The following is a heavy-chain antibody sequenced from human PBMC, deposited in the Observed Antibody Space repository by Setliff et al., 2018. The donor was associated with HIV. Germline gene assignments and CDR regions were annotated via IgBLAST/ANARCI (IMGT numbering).Heavy chain of an antibody. CDR2: INYRGNT. Sequence: SETLSLTCTVSGGSISTSRYYWGWIRQPPGKGLEWIGSINYRGNTYYNPSLKSRAAISVDTSKNQFSLKLSSVTAADTAIYFCARQFRYPNRAVAGVDYWGQGTLVTVSS. CDR3: ARQFRYPNRAVAGVDY. D-gene: IGHD6-19*01. CDR1: GGSISTSRYY. V-gene: IGHV4-39*01. J-gene: IGHJ4*02.